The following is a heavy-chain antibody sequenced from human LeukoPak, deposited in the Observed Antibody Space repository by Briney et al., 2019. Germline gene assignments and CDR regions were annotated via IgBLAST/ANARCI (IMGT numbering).Heavy chain of an antibody. CDR3: XXXSHYYDSSGYFDY. V-gene: IGHV3-7*01. D-gene: IGHD3-22*01. CDR2: INQDGSEK. Sequence: GGSLRLSCAASGCTFRSYWMSWVRQAPGKGLEWVANINQDGSEKYYVDSVKGRFTISRDNSKNTLYLQMNSLRAEDTAVYYXXXXSHYYDSSGYFDYWGQGTLVTVSS. J-gene: IGHJ4*02. CDR1: GCTFRSYW.